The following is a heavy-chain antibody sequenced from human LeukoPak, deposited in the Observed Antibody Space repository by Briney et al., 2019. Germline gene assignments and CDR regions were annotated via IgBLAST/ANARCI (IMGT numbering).Heavy chain of an antibody. CDR2: ISAYNGNT. CDR1: GYTFTSYG. J-gene: IGHJ4*02. CDR3: AREGGDIVVVSAAIWDY. Sequence: ASVKVSCKASGYTFTSYGISWVRQAPGQGLEWMGWISAYNGNTNYAQKLQGRVTMTTDTSTSTAYMELRSLRSDDTAVYYCAREGGDIVVVSAAIWDYWGQGTLVTVSS. D-gene: IGHD2-2*02. V-gene: IGHV1-18*01.